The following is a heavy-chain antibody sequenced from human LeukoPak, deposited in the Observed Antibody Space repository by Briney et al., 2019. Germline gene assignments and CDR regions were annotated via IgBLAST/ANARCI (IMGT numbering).Heavy chain of an antibody. CDR1: GFTFSSYS. CDR2: ISSSSSYI. D-gene: IGHD3-22*01. Sequence: GGSLRLSCAASGFTFSSYSMNWVRQAPGKGLEWVSSISSSSSYIYYADSVKGRFTISRDNAKNSLYPQMNSLRAEDTAVYYCASFDYYDSSGYYYGAWNYYYYGMDVWGQGTTVTVSS. CDR3: ASFDYYDSSGYYYGAWNYYYYGMDV. J-gene: IGHJ6*02. V-gene: IGHV3-21*01.